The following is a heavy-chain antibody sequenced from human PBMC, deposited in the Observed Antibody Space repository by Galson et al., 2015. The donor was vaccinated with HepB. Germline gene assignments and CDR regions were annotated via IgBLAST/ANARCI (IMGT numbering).Heavy chain of an antibody. CDR3: ARLTAYLNCFDP. D-gene: IGHD2-21*01. CDR1: GGSVSSGSYY. J-gene: IGHJ5*02. CDR2: IYYSGSN. Sequence: ETLSLTCTVSGGSVSSGSYYWSWIRQPPGKGLEWIGYIYYSGSNNYNPPLKSRVTISVDTSKNQFSLKLSSVTAADTAVYYCARLTAYLNCFDPRGQGTLVPVSS. V-gene: IGHV4-61*01.